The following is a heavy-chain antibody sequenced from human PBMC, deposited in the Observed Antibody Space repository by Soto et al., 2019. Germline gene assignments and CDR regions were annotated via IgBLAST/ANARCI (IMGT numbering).Heavy chain of an antibody. V-gene: IGHV1-69*12. J-gene: IGHJ6*01. Sequence: QVQLVQSGAEVKKPGSSVKVSCKTSGGTFRTSAISWVRQAPGQGLEWMGGIMPVFPTPDYAQKFQGRVTITADEATGTAYMELISLRSEDTAVYYCARDKDRQQLGGNYYYIMDVWGQGTTVTVSS. D-gene: IGHD3-3*02. CDR2: IMPVFPTP. CDR1: GGTFRTSA. CDR3: ARDKDRQQLGGNYYYIMDV.